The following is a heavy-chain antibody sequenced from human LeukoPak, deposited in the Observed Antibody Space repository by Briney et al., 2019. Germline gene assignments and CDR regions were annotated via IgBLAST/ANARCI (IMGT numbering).Heavy chain of an antibody. CDR3: ARGQKKRITMVRGAPGVDY. J-gene: IGHJ4*02. D-gene: IGHD3-10*01. V-gene: IGHV3-48*04. CDR2: ISSSSSTI. Sequence: GGSLRLSCAASGFTFSSYSMNWVRQAPGKGLEWVSYISSSSSTIYYADSVEGRFTISRDNAKNSLYLQMNSLRAEDTAVYYCARGQKKRITMVRGAPGVDYWGQGTLVTVSS. CDR1: GFTFSSYS.